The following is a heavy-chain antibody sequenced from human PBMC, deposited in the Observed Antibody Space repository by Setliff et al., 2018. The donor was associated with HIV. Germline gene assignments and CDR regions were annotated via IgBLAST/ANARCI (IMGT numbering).Heavy chain of an antibody. J-gene: IGHJ6*02. CDR3: ARRKGGYGLDV. V-gene: IGHV4-61*02. D-gene: IGHD3-16*01. CDR2: FSVPGTT. CDR1: GSSITSADYY. Sequence: SETLSLTCTVSGSSITSADYYWTWIRQPAGKGLEWIGRFSVPGTTNYGPSFKSRLTIWVDMSKNQFSLKLTSVTAADTAVYYCARRKGGYGLDVWGQGTTVTVSS.